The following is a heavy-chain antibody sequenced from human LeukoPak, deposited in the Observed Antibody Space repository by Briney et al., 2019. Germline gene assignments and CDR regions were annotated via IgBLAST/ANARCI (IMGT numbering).Heavy chain of an antibody. V-gene: IGHV6-1*01. J-gene: IGHJ6*02. D-gene: IGHD3-10*01. Sequence: SQALSLTCAISGDSVSSNSAAWNWIRQTPSRGLEWLGRTNYRSKWYNDYVVSVKSRITINPDTSKNQFSLQLNSVTPEDTAVYYCARRLTMVEFAPYYYGMDVWGQGTTVTVSS. CDR3: ARRLTMVEFAPYYYGMDV. CDR2: TNYRSKWYN. CDR1: GDSVSSNSAA.